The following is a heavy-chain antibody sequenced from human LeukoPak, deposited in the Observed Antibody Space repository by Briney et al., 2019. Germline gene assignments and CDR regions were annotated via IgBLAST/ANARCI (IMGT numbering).Heavy chain of an antibody. V-gene: IGHV4-61*02. J-gene: IGHJ4*02. CDR1: GGSISSGSYY. CDR3: ARRYSGNYYEFDY. Sequence: SQTLSLTCTVSGGSISSGSYYWSWIRQPAGKGLEWIGRIYTSGSTNYNPSLKSRVTISVDTSKNQFSLKLSSVTAADTAVYYCARRYSGNYYEFDYWGQGTLVTVSS. CDR2: IYTSGST. D-gene: IGHD1-26*01.